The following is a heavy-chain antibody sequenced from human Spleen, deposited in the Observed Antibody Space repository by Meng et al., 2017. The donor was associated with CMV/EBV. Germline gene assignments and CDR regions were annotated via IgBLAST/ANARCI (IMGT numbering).Heavy chain of an antibody. CDR2: FYYSGST. V-gene: IGHV4-39*01. Sequence: IRQPPGKGLEWIGSFYYSGSTYYNPSLKSRVTISVDTSKSQFSLEVSSLTAADTAVYYCARHREPPRWQNPPDEIEIVAAALDDFEIWGQGTMVTVSS. D-gene: IGHD2-2*01. CDR3: ARHREPPRWQNPPDEIEIVAAALDDFEI. J-gene: IGHJ3*02.